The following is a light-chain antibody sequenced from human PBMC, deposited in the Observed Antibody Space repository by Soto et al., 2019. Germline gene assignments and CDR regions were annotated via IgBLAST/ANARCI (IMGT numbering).Light chain of an antibody. V-gene: IGKV1-27*01. CDR1: QGISNY. CDR2: AAS. J-gene: IGKJ2*01. Sequence: DIQMTQSPSSLSASVGDRVTITCRASQGISNYLAWYQQKPGKVPKLLIYAASTLQSGVPSRFSGSGSGTYXXXXXXXLXPEDVAXXXXQKYNSAPYTFGQGTKLEIK. CDR3: QKYNSAPYT.